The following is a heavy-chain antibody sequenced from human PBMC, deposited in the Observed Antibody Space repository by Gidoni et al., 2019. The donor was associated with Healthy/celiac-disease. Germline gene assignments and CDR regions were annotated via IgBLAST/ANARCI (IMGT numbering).Heavy chain of an antibody. CDR2: ISSSSSTI. Sequence: EVQLVESGGGLVQPGGSLRLSCSASGFPFSSYSMNWVRQAPGKGLEWVSYISSSSSTIYYADSVKGRFTISRDNAKNSLYLQMNNLRDEDTAVYYCARGSEQWLVRGDNWFDPWGQGTLVTVSS. J-gene: IGHJ5*02. CDR1: GFPFSSYS. V-gene: IGHV3-48*02. CDR3: ARGSEQWLVRGDNWFDP. D-gene: IGHD6-19*01.